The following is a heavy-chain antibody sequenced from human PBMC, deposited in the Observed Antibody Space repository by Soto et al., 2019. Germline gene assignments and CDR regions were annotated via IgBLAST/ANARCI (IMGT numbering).Heavy chain of an antibody. CDR1: GGSISSSSYY. D-gene: IGHD3-10*01. CDR2: IYYSGST. Sequence: SETLSLTCTVSGGSISSSSYYWGWIRQPPGKGLEWIGSIYYSGSTYYNPSLKSRVTISVDTSKNQFSLKLSSVTAADTAVYYCATQPLWFGELLPDFDYWGQGTLVTVSS. CDR3: ATQPLWFGELLPDFDY. V-gene: IGHV4-39*01. J-gene: IGHJ4*02.